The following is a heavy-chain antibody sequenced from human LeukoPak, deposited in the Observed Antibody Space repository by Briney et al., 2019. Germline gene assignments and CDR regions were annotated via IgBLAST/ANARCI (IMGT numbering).Heavy chain of an antibody. CDR1: GYTFTNYD. J-gene: IGHJ4*02. CDR3: ATELRWKDH. D-gene: IGHD4-23*01. CDR2: MKPNSGNT. V-gene: IGHV1-8*01. Sequence: ASVKVSCKASGYTFTNYDINWVRQASGQGLEWMGYMKPNSGNTGYAQKFQGRVTMTRDTSISTAYMELSSLTSEDTAVYYCATELRWKDHWGQGTLVTVSS.